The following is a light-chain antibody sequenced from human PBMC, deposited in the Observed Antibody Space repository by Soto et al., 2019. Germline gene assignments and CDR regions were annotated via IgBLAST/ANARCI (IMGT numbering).Light chain of an antibody. V-gene: IGKV3-20*01. Sequence: EIVLTQSPGTLSLSPGERATLSCRASQSVSSNYLAWYQQKPGQAPRLLIYGASSRATGIPDRFSGSGSGTDFPLTISRLEPEDFAVYYCQQYGNSPPEKTFGQGTKVEIK. CDR3: QQYGNSPPEKT. CDR1: QSVSSNY. J-gene: IGKJ1*01. CDR2: GAS.